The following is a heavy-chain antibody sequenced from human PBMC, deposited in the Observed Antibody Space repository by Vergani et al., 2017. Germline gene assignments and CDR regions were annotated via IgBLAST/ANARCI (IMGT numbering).Heavy chain of an antibody. Sequence: QVPVVPSGAEVKKSGASVKVSCKTSGYTLSNYYMHWVRQAPGQGLEWMGIINPSGGHTNYAQKFQGRVTMTRDTSTSTVYMELSSLRSEDTAIYYCARGDYGILTGYRYWGQGTLVTVSA. CDR2: INPSGGHT. D-gene: IGHD3-9*01. CDR3: ARGDYGILTGYRY. CDR1: GYTLSNYY. V-gene: IGHV1-46*03. J-gene: IGHJ4*02.